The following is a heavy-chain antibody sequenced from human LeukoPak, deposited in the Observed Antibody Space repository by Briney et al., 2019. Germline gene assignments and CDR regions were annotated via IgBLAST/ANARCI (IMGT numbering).Heavy chain of an antibody. CDR1: GFTFSSYA. CDR2: IKQDGSEK. D-gene: IGHD5-18*01. Sequence: GGSLRLSCAASGFTFSSYAMSWVRQAPGKGLEWVANIKQDGSEKYYVDSVKGRFTISRDNAKNSLYLQMNSLRAEDTAVYYCARELPGGDTAMVDYWGQGTLVNVSS. CDR3: ARELPGGDTAMVDY. V-gene: IGHV3-7*01. J-gene: IGHJ4*01.